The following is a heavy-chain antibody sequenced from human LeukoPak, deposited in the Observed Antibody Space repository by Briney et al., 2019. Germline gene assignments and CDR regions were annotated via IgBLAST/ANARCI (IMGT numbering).Heavy chain of an antibody. V-gene: IGHV3-7*01. CDR3: VREDTYSTDWYGPDY. D-gene: IGHD6-19*01. Sequence: GGSLRLSCAASGFTFSSNWMTWVRQAPGKGLEWVANIDQHGSAKYYVDSVKGRFTISRDNAKNSLYLQMNSLSAEDTAMYYCVREDTYSTDWYGPDYWGQGTLVTVSS. CDR1: GFTFSSNW. CDR2: IDQHGSAK. J-gene: IGHJ4*02.